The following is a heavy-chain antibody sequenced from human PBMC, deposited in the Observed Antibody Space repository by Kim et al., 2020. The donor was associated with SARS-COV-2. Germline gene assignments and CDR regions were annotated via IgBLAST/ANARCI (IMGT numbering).Heavy chain of an antibody. J-gene: IGHJ4*02. CDR3: AKGTQWLPFGYIHY. D-gene: IGHD6-19*01. CDR1: GFTFAGYA. Sequence: GGSLRLSCAASGFTFAGYAMTWVRQAPGKGLEWVASLSGSGGSTYYADSVKGRFTISRDNSDNTVSLQMNSLRAEGMAIYYCAKGTQWLPFGYIHYWGQGTLVSVSS. CDR2: LSGSGGST. V-gene: IGHV3-23*01.